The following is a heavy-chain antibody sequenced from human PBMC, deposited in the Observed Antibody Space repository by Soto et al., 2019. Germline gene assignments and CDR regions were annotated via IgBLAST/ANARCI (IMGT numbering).Heavy chain of an antibody. CDR1: GCTFSSST. Sequence: QVQLVQSGAEVKKPGSSVKVSCKASGCTFSSSTISWVRQAHGQGLEWMGRIIPILGIANYAQKFQGRVTITADKSTSTAYMELSRLRSEDTAVYYCARAYSSSSFDYWCQGNLVTVSS. CDR3: ARAYSSSSFDY. CDR2: IIPILGIA. J-gene: IGHJ4*02. V-gene: IGHV1-69*02. D-gene: IGHD6-6*01.